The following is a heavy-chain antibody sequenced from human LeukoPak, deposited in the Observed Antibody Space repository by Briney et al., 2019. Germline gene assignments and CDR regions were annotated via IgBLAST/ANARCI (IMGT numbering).Heavy chain of an antibody. J-gene: IGHJ4*02. V-gene: IGHV1-46*01. CDR1: GYTFTSYY. CDR2: INPSGGST. Sequence: ASVKVSCKASGYTFTSYYMHWVRQAPGQGLEWMGIINPSGGSTSYAQKFQGRVTITADESTSTAYMELSSLRSEDTAVYYCARGHSSSSGVDYWGQGTLVTVSS. D-gene: IGHD6-6*01. CDR3: ARGHSSSSGVDY.